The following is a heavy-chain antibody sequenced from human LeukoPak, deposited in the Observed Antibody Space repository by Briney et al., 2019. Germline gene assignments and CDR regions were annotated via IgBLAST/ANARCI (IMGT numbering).Heavy chain of an antibody. Sequence: GGSLRLSCAASGFTFSSYAMSWVRQAPGKGLEWVSAISGSGGSTYYADSVKGRFTISRDNSKNTLYLQMNSLRAEDTAVYYCAKEWRKYCDILTGYYNWFDPWGQGTLVTVSS. D-gene: IGHD3-9*01. CDR3: AKEWRKYCDILTGYYNWFDP. CDR2: ISGSGGST. V-gene: IGHV3-23*01. CDR1: GFTFSSYA. J-gene: IGHJ5*02.